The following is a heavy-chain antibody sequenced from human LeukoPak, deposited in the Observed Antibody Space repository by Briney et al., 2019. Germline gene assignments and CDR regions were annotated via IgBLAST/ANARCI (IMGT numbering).Heavy chain of an antibody. CDR2: FDPEDGET. J-gene: IGHJ4*02. CDR3: AAEGPYSSGWDFDY. D-gene: IGHD6-19*01. Sequence: GASVKVSCKVSGYTLTELSMHWVRQAPGKGLEWMGGFDPEDGETIYAQKFQGRVTMTEDTSTDTAYMELSSLRSEDTAVYYCAAEGPYSSGWDFDYWGQETLVTVSS. V-gene: IGHV1-24*01. CDR1: GYTLTELS.